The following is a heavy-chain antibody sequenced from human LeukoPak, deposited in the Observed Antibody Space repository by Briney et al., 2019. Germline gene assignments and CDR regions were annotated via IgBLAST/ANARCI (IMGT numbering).Heavy chain of an antibody. CDR1: GGSISSGGYY. Sequence: SETLSLTCTVSGGSISSGGYYWGWIRQHPGKGLEWIGYIYYSGSTYYNPSLKSRVTISVDTSKNQFSLKLSSVTAADTAVYYCARDSGGGYNSIDYWGQGTLVTVSS. D-gene: IGHD5-24*01. J-gene: IGHJ4*02. V-gene: IGHV4-31*03. CDR2: IYYSGST. CDR3: ARDSGGGYNSIDY.